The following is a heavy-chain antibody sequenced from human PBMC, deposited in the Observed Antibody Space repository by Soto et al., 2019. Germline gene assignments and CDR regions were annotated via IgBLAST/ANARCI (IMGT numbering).Heavy chain of an antibody. CDR2: ISGSGGDT. CDR1: GFTFSSYA. CDR3: ARDYYKYYDSSGYYRSPAY. V-gene: IGHV3-23*01. J-gene: IGHJ4*02. Sequence: PGGSLRLSCAASGFTFSSYAMSWFRQAPGKGLEWVSAISGSGGDTYYADSVKGRFTISRDNSKNTLYLQMNSLRPEDTAVYYCARDYYKYYDSSGYYRSPAYWGQGTLVTVSS. D-gene: IGHD3-22*01.